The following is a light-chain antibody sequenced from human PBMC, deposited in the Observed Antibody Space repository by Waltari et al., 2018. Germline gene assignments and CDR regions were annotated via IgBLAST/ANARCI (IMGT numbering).Light chain of an antibody. J-gene: IGLJ2*01. CDR3: SSYTSSSTLV. CDR1: TSDVGGLNF. CDR2: DVS. Sequence: QSALTQPASVSGSPGQSTPTSCTGTTSDVGGLNFVPWYHQHPGKAPKLMIYDVSNRPSGVSNRFSGSKSGNTASLTISGLQAEDEADYYCSSYTSSSTLVFGGGTKLTVL. V-gene: IGLV2-14*01.